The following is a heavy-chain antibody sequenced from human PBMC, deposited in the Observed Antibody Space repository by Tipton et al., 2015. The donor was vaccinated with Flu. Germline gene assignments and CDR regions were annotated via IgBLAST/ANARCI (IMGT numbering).Heavy chain of an antibody. CDR3: TRARGGSCSGGSCYSNYFDY. Sequence: SLRLSCAASGFTLSSYWMSWVRQAPGKGLEWVANIKQDGGEKYYVDSVKGRFTISRDNAKNSLYLQMNSLRGEDTAVYYCTRARGGSCSGGSCYSNYFDYWGQGTLVTVSS. J-gene: IGHJ4*02. V-gene: IGHV3-7*01. CDR2: IKQDGGEK. D-gene: IGHD2-15*01. CDR1: GFTLSSYW.